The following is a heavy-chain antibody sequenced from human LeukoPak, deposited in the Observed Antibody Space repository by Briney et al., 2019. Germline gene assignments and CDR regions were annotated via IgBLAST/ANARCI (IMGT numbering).Heavy chain of an antibody. J-gene: IGHJ4*02. Sequence: PGGSLTLSCAASGFTFDDYAMHWVRQAPGKCLEWVSLISGDGGSTYYADSVKGLFTISRDKRKNSLYLQMNSLRTEDTALYYCAKVVGAAGTGGDYWGQGTLVTVSS. D-gene: IGHD6-13*01. CDR3: AKVVGAAGTGGDY. CDR2: ISGDGGST. V-gene: IGHV3-43*02. CDR1: GFTFDDYA.